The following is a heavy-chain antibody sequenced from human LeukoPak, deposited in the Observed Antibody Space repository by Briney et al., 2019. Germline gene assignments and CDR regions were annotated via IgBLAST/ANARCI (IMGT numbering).Heavy chain of an antibody. CDR1: PDTHSTHA. CDR3: ARGTDYYGSGSYYYYGMDV. D-gene: IGHD3-10*01. Sequence: SRKPPPDTHSTHATSCVRQAPGQGLEWMGGIIPIFGTANYAQKFQGRVTITADESTSTAYMELSSLRSEDTAVYHCARGTDYYGSGSYYYYGMDVWGQGTTVTVSS. J-gene: IGHJ6*02. CDR2: IIPIFGTA. V-gene: IGHV1-69*01.